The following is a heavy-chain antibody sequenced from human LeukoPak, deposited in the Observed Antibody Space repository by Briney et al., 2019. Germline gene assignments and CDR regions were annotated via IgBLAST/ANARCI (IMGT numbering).Heavy chain of an antibody. J-gene: IGHJ4*02. D-gene: IGHD5-18*01. V-gene: IGHV3-48*01. CDR3: ARDLHSYGY. CDR2: ISSSSSTI. CDR1: GFTFRSYS. Sequence: GGSLRLSCAASGFTFRSYSMNWVRQAPGKGLEWVSYISSSSSTIYYADSVKGRFTISRDNAKNSLYLQMNSLRAEDTAVYYCARDLHSYGYWGQGTLVTVSS.